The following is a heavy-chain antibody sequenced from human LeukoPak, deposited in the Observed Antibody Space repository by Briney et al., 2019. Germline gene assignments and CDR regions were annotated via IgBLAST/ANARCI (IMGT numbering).Heavy chain of an antibody. D-gene: IGHD3-10*01. Sequence: GGSLRLSCAASGFTFSSYSMNWVRQAPGKGLEWVSYISSSSTIYYADSVKGRFTISRDNAKNSLYLQMNSLRAEDTAVYYCARPMAAGVLDYWGQGTQVTVSS. V-gene: IGHV3-48*01. CDR3: ARPMAAGVLDY. CDR2: ISSSSTI. J-gene: IGHJ4*02. CDR1: GFTFSSYS.